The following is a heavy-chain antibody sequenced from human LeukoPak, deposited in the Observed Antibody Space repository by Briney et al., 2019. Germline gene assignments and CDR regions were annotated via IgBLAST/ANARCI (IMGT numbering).Heavy chain of an antibody. CDR1: GGTFSSYA. CDR3: ARAGLSDSSGYFTTPYYYYYMDV. D-gene: IGHD3-22*01. Sequence: GSSVKVSCKASGGTFSSYAISWVRQAPGQGLEWMGGIIPIFGTANYAQKFQGRVTITADKSTSTAYMELSSLRSDDTAVYYCARAGLSDSSGYFTTPYYYYYMDVWGKGTTVTISS. J-gene: IGHJ6*03. V-gene: IGHV1-69*06. CDR2: IIPIFGTA.